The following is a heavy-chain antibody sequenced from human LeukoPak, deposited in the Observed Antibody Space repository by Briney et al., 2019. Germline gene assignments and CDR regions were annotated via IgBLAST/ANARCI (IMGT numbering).Heavy chain of an antibody. CDR1: GFTFSSYP. CDR2: ISFDGGSV. CDR3: VKALYDSGGYYHAY. Sequence: GGSLRLSCSGSGFTFSSYPMHWVRQAPGKGLEYVSAISFDGGSVYYADSVKGRFTISRDNSKNTLYLQMSSLRLEDTAVYYCVKALYDSGGYYHAYWGQGTLVTVSS. D-gene: IGHD3-22*01. J-gene: IGHJ4*02. V-gene: IGHV3-64D*06.